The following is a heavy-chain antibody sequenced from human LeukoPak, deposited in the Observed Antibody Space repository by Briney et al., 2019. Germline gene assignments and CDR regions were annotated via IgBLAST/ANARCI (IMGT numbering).Heavy chain of an antibody. CDR1: GFTFSSHW. Sequence: GGSLRLSCAASGFTFSSHWMHWVRQAPGRGLVWVSRINTDGSSTNYADSVKGRFTISRDNAKNTLYLQMNSLRAEDTAVYYCARDRYSGTLPHWGQGTLVTVSS. CDR3: ARDRYSGTLPH. J-gene: IGHJ4*02. CDR2: INTDGSST. V-gene: IGHV3-74*01. D-gene: IGHD1-26*01.